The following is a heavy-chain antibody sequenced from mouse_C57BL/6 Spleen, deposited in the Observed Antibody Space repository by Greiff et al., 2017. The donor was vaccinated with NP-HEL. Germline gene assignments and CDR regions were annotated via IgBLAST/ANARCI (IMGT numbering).Heavy chain of an antibody. J-gene: IGHJ2*01. CDR1: GFTFSSYA. CDR3: ARDPTPPDY. V-gene: IGHV5-4*01. Sequence: EVKLMESGGGLVKPGGSLKLSCAASGFTFSSYAMSWVRQTPEKRLEWVATISDGGSYTYYPDNVKGRFTISRDNAKNNLYLQMSHLKSEDTAMYYCARDPTPPDYWGQGTTLIVSS. D-gene: IGHD1-1*01. CDR2: ISDGGSYT.